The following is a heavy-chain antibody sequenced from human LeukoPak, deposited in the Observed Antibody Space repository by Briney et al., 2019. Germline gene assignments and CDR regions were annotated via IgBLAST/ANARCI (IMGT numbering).Heavy chain of an antibody. J-gene: IGHJ4*01. V-gene: IGHV3-21*01. CDR2: ISSSRNYI. CDR1: GFTFINYS. D-gene: IGHD3-22*01. Sequence: PGGSLRLSCSASGFTFINYSMNWVRQAPGKGLEWVSSISSSRNYIYYADSVKGRFTISRDNAKNSLYLQMNSLRAEDTAVYYCASDSSGYPADYWGHGTLVTVSS. CDR3: ASDSSGYPADY.